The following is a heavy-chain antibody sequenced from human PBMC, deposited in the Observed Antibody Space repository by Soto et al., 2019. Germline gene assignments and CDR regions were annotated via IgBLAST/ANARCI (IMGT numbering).Heavy chain of an antibody. D-gene: IGHD3-10*02. J-gene: IGHJ4*02. CDR1: GGSFSDHY. Sequence: SETLSLTCAVYGGSFSDHYWSWIRQPPGKGLEWIGEISHSGNTNYNPSLKSRVTISVDTSKNQFSLKLSFMTAADTAVYYCATSVRGVIDYWGPGTLVTVSS. CDR2: ISHSGNT. CDR3: ATSVRGVIDY. V-gene: IGHV4-34*01.